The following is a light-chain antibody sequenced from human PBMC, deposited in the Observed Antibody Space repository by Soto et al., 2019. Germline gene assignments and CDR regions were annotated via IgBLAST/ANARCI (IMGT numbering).Light chain of an antibody. V-gene: IGLV1-47*01. CDR3: AAWDDSLSSWV. Sequence: QAVVTQPPSASETPGQRVAISCSGGSSNIGSNYVYWYQQLPGTAPKLLIYTNNQRPSGVPDRFSGSRSGTSASLAISGLRSEDEADYYCAAWDDSLSSWVFGGGTKLTVL. CDR2: TNN. CDR1: SSNIGSNY. J-gene: IGLJ3*02.